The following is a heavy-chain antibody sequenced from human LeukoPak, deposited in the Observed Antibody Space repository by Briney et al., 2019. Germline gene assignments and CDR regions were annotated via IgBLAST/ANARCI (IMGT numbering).Heavy chain of an antibody. Sequence: TTSETLSLTCTVSGGSISSSSYYWGWIRQPPGKGLEWIGSIYYSGSTYYNPSLKSRVTISVDTSKNQFSLKLSSVTAADTAVYYCARHRPGLRYTRGWFDPWGQGTLVTVSS. D-gene: IGHD3-9*01. CDR1: GGSISSSSYY. V-gene: IGHV4-39*07. CDR2: IYYSGST. CDR3: ARHRPGLRYTRGWFDP. J-gene: IGHJ5*02.